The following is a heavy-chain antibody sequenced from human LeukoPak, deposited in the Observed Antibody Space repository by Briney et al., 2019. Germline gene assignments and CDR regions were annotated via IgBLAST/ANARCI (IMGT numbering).Heavy chain of an antibody. D-gene: IGHD6-13*01. CDR1: GFTFSSYG. CDR2: IRYDGSNN. CDR3: AKVRYSSSLSEPQH. Sequence: GGSLRLSCAASGFTFSSYGMHWVRQAPGKGLEWVAFIRYDGSNNYYADSVKGRFTISRDNSKNTLYLQMNSLRAEDTAVYYCAKVRYSSSLSEPQHWGQGTLVTVSS. J-gene: IGHJ1*01. V-gene: IGHV3-30*02.